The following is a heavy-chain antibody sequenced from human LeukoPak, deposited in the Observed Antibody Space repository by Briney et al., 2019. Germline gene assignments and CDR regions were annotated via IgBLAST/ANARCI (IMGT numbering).Heavy chain of an antibody. Sequence: GGSLRLSCAASGFTFSSYSMNWVRQAPGKGLEWVSSISSSSSYIYYADSVKGRFTISRDNAKNSLYLQMNSLRAEDTAVYYCARDQSGHYDSSGYYYDAFDIWGQGTMVTVSS. D-gene: IGHD3-22*01. CDR1: GFTFSSYS. CDR2: ISSSSSYI. J-gene: IGHJ3*02. CDR3: ARDQSGHYDSSGYYYDAFDI. V-gene: IGHV3-21*01.